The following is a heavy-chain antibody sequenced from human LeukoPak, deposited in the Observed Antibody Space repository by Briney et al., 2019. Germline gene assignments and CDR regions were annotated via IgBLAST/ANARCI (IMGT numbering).Heavy chain of an antibody. D-gene: IGHD3-22*01. CDR1: GGTFSSYA. Sequence: SVKVSCKASGGTFSSYAISWVRQAPGQGLEWMGRIIPILGIANYAQKFLGRVTITADKATSTAYMELSSLRSEDTAVYYCASGTAYYYDSSGYHYWGQGTLVTVSS. V-gene: IGHV1-69*04. CDR2: IIPILGIA. CDR3: ASGTAYYYDSSGYHY. J-gene: IGHJ4*02.